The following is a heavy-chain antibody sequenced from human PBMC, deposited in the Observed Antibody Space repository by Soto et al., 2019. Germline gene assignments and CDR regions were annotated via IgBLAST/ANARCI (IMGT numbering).Heavy chain of an antibody. V-gene: IGHV3-30*18. Sequence: GGSLRLSCAASGFIFSTTGMHWVRQAPGKGLEWVAVISFDGSNKFYADSVKGRFTISRDNSKNTLYLQMNSLRAEDTAVYYCAKDRYGYCGGGSYCPFHFWGQGSLVTVSS. CDR3: AKDRYGYCGGGSYCPFHF. J-gene: IGHJ4*02. CDR2: ISFDGSNK. D-gene: IGHD2-15*01. CDR1: GFIFSTTG.